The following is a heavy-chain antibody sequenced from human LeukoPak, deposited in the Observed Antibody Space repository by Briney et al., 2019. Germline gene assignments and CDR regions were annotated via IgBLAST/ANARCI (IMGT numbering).Heavy chain of an antibody. J-gene: IGHJ6*03. CDR3: ARVQRPPFITMVRGDYYYYYMDV. D-gene: IGHD3-10*01. CDR2: INHSGST. CDR1: GGSFSGYY. V-gene: IGHV4-34*01. Sequence: PSETLSLTCAVYGGSFSGYYWSWIRQPPGKGLERIGEINHSGSTNYNPTLKSRVTISVDTSKNQFSLKLSSVTAADTAVYYCARVQRPPFITMVRGDYYYYYMDVWGKGTTVTVSS.